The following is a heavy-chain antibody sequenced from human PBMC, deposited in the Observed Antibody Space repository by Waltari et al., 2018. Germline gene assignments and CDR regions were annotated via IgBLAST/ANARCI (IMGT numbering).Heavy chain of an antibody. J-gene: IGHJ3*02. CDR2: MYGVDST. V-gene: IGHV3-53*01. CDR3: ATFSNWVHDTFDI. CDR1: GFSVRNSY. Sequence: EVQLVESGGGLIQPGVSLSLSCAASGFSVRNSYVSWVRQAPGKGLEWISFMYGVDSTLYVDSVKGRFTVSRDNSKNTVHLQMNSVRVDDTAVYYCATFSNWVHDTFDIWGQGTLVSVSS. D-gene: IGHD3-16*01.